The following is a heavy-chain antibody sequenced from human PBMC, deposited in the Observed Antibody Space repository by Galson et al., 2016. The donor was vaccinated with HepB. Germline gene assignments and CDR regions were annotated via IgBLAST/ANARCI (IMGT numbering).Heavy chain of an antibody. D-gene: IGHD1-1*01. Sequence: SLRLSCAASGFTVSNNYMNWVRQAPGKGPEWVSVIYGGGDTFYSDSVKGRFTISRDNSKNILFLQMNSLRAEDTAVYYCARTTLDYLDHWGQGALVTVSS. CDR3: ARTTLDYLDH. J-gene: IGHJ4*02. CDR1: GFTVSNNY. CDR2: IYGGGDT. V-gene: IGHV3-53*01.